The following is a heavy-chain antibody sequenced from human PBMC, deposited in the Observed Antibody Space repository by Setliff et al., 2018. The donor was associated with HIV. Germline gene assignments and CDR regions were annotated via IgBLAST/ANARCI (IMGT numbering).Heavy chain of an antibody. CDR1: GYTFTGFY. D-gene: IGHD2-21*01. CDR2: TNPNSGDT. CDR3: ARVIHCGGDCYTDAFDI. Sequence: ASVKVSCKASGYTFTGFYMHWVRQAPGQGLEWMGRTNPNSGDTNYAQKFQGRVTMTRDASISTAYMELSRLRSDDTAVYYCARVIHCGGDCYTDAFDIWGQGTRVTV. J-gene: IGHJ3*02. V-gene: IGHV1-2*06.